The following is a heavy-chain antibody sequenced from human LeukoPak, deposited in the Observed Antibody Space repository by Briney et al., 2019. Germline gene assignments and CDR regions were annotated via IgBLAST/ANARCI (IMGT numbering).Heavy chain of an antibody. Sequence: PGGSLRLSCAASGFTFRDAWMTWVRQAPGKGLEWVGRISSRADGGTAEYATAVEGPFTISRDGSTNTLYMHMSNVKTEDTAVYYCAKHIYGVVSIQQWGQGTLVTVSS. CDR1: GFTFRDAW. CDR2: ISSRADGGTA. J-gene: IGHJ1*01. V-gene: IGHV3-15*01. CDR3: AKHIYGVVSIQQ. D-gene: IGHD3-3*01.